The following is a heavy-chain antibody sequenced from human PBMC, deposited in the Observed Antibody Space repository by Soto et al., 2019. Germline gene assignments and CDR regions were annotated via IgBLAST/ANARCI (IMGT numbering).Heavy chain of an antibody. J-gene: IGHJ6*02. Sequence: QVQLVESGGXXVQSGRSLRLSCAASGFTFSSYGIQWVRQAPGKGLEWVALISDDGSNKYYADSVKGRFTTSRDNSKNTLYLQMNSLRPEDTAVYYCAKERYGQLWLEDYGLDVWGQGTTATVSS. CDR3: AKERYGQLWLEDYGLDV. CDR2: ISDDGSNK. CDR1: GFTFSSYG. D-gene: IGHD3-10*01. V-gene: IGHV3-30*18.